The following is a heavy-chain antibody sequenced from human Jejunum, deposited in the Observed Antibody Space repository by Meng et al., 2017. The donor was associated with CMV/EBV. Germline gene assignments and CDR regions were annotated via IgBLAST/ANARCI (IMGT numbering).Heavy chain of an antibody. Sequence: SDHYVDWVRQAPGKGLEWVSLIYSGGDTFYGDSVKGRFTISRDNSKNILYLQLNSLRAEDTAVYYCAKNFRTYRSGVQYYTMDVWGQGTTVTVSS. J-gene: IGHJ6*02. D-gene: IGHD2/OR15-2a*01. V-gene: IGHV3-53*01. CDR3: AKNFRTYRSGVQYYTMDV. CDR1: SDHY. CDR2: IYSGGDT.